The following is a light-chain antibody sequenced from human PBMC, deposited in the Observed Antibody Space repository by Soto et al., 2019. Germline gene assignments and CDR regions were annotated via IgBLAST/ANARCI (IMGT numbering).Light chain of an antibody. J-gene: IGKJ1*01. CDR2: GAS. CDR1: QSVSSN. Sequence: EIVMTQSPATLSVSPGERATLSCRASQSVSSNLAWYQQKPGQAPGLLIYGASTRATGIPARFSGSGSGTEFTLTISSLQSEDFAVYYCQQYNNWPRTFGQGTKVEI. CDR3: QQYNNWPRT. V-gene: IGKV3-15*01.